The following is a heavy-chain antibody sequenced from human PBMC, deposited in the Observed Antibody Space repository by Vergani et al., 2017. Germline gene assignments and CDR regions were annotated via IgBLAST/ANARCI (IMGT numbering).Heavy chain of an antibody. J-gene: IGHJ6*02. CDR3: TTDPRYCGDGSCYWLRDHHYYGRDV. CDR2: IKSTFDRGTT. Sequence: EVQLVESGGGIVKPEGSLRLSCVASGFSFRNAWMNWVRRTPGKGLEWVGRIKSTFDRGTTDYAAAVKGRFTISRDDSKNTLFLQMNGLKTEDIGVYYCTTDPRYCGDGSCYWLRDHHYYGRDVWGQGTTVTVSS. CDR1: GFSFRNAW. V-gene: IGHV3-15*07. D-gene: IGHD3-10*01.